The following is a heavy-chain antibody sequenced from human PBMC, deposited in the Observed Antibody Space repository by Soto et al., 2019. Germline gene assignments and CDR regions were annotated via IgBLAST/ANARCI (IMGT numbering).Heavy chain of an antibody. D-gene: IGHD3-22*01. CDR3: AMCWLVLGYGDVVLDWFDH. CDR2: IYYSGST. Sequence: SETLSLTCTVSGGSISSGDYYWSWIRQPPGKGLEWIGYIYYSGSTYYNPSLKSRVTISVDTSKNQFSLKLSSVTAADTAVYYCAMCWLVLGYGDVVLDWFDHWGQGTLVTVSS. V-gene: IGHV4-30-4*01. CDR1: GGSISSGDYY. J-gene: IGHJ5*02.